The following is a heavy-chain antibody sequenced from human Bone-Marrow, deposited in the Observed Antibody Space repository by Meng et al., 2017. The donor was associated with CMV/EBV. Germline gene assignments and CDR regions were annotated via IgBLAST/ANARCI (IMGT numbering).Heavy chain of an antibody. CDR3: ARRLLSLGESYFDY. CDR2: MFSSGTT. D-gene: IGHD3-10*01. J-gene: IGHJ4*02. V-gene: IGHV4-61*05. CDR1: GFSLTTSGVA. Sequence: SGPTLVKPTQTLTLTCTFSGFSLTTSGVAVGWIRQPPGKGLEWIGHMFSSGTTNYNPSLKGRVTISVDTSKNQFSLKLTSVAAADTAVYYCARRLLSLGESYFDYWGQGRLVTVSS.